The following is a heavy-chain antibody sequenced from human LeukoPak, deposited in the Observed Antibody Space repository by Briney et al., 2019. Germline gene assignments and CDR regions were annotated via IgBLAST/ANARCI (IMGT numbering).Heavy chain of an antibody. CDR2: IKQDGSRQ. CDR1: GFTFRNYW. CDR3: VRDDWGPGDH. V-gene: IGHV3-7*03. D-gene: IGHD3-16*01. J-gene: IGHJ5*02. Sequence: GGSLRLSCEASGFTFRNYWMSWVRQTPGAGLEWVANIKQDGSRQYHVDSVKGRFAISRDNAKNLLFLEMNSLRDEDTAIYYCVRDDWGPGDHWGQGTVVTVFS.